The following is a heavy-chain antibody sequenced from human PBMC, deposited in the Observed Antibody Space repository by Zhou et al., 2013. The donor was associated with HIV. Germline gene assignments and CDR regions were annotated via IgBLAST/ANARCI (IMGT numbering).Heavy chain of an antibody. V-gene: IGHV1-3*01. CDR3: ARGGPNSSGWTLDF. Sequence: QVQLVQSGAEVKKPGASVKVSCKASGYIFTNYAMHWVRQAPGQRLEWMGWINGGNGYTESSQRLQGRVTITRDTSATTAYMELSSLTSEDTAVYFCARGGPNSSGWTLDFWGRGTLVTGLL. D-gene: IGHD6-19*01. J-gene: IGHJ4*02. CDR1: GYIFTNYA. CDR2: INGGNGYT.